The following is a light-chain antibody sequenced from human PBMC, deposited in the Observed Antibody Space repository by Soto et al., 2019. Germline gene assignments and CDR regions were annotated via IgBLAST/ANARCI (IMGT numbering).Light chain of an antibody. V-gene: IGKV1-9*01. Sequence: ILLTQSPSSLSASVGDRVTITCRASQGVDSSLAWYQQRPGKAPKLLIYAASNLQSGVPSSFSGSGSGTDFTLTISSLQPEDFATYYCQQLHDYPITFGQGTRLE. CDR1: QGVDSS. CDR2: AAS. CDR3: QQLHDYPIT. J-gene: IGKJ5*01.